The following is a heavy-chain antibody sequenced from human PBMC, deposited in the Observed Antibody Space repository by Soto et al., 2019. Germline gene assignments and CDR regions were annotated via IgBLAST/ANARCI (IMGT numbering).Heavy chain of an antibody. D-gene: IGHD7-27*01. V-gene: IGHV4-61*01. J-gene: IGHJ4*02. CDR3: ARVGWGGDS. CDR1: GGSVSSGSYH. CDR2: KPYTGSP. Sequence: QVQLQESGPGLVKPSETLSLTCSVSGGSVSSGSYHWTWIRQPPGKGLEWIGFKPYTGSPDYTPSLQRRVVIATDRSKNPSSLKLRSVAAADTAVYFCARVGWGGDSWGQGMLVSVSS.